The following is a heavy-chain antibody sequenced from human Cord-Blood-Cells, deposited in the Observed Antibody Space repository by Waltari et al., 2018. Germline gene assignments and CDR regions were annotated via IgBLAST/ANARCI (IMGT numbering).Heavy chain of an antibody. D-gene: IGHD2-2*01. CDR1: GGSVSSGSYY. CDR2: IYYSGST. CDR3: ARAQADCSSTSCYWFDP. J-gene: IGHJ5*02. Sequence: QVQLQESGPGLVKPSETLSLTCTVSGGSVSSGSYYWSWIRQPPGKGLEWIGYIYYSGSTNYNPSLKSRVTISVATSKNQFSLKLSSVTAADTAVYYCARAQADCSSTSCYWFDPWGQGTLVTVSS. V-gene: IGHV4-61*01.